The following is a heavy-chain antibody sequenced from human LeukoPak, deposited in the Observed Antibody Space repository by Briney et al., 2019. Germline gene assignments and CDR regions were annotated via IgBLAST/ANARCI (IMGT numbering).Heavy chain of an antibody. V-gene: IGHV4-34*01. CDR1: GGSFNIYY. CDR2: INHTGRT. J-gene: IGHJ4*02. D-gene: IGHD4-23*01. Sequence: SETLSLTCAVNGGSFNIYYWSWIRQPPGKGLEWIGEINHTGRTNYNPSLKSRVTISIDTPKNQFSLKLSSVTAADTAVYYCARGRNNYGGNSEIEYWGQGTLVTVSS. CDR3: ARGRNNYGGNSEIEY.